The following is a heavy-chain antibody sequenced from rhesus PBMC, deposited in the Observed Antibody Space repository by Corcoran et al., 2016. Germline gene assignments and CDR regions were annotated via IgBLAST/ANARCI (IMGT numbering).Heavy chain of an antibody. V-gene: IGHV4-65*01. Sequence: QVQLQESGPGLVKPSETLSLTCAVSGGSVSSSNWWSWIRPPPGKGLEWIGYISGSSGSTYYNPSLKSRVTISTDTSKNQFSLKLSSVTAADTAVYYCARDRRRGYFDYWGQGVLVTVSS. J-gene: IGHJ4*01. CDR1: GGSVSSSNW. CDR2: ISGSSGST. D-gene: IGHD2-33*01. CDR3: ARDRRRGYFDY.